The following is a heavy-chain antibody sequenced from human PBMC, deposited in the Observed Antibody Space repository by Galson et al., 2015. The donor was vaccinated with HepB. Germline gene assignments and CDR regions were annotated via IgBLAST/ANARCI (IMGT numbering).Heavy chain of an antibody. CDR3: ASGGTSATCHKFDY. J-gene: IGHJ4*02. V-gene: IGHV3-23*01. CDR1: GFTFGDYA. D-gene: IGHD3-16*01. Sequence: SLRLSCAASGFTFGDYAMSWVRQAPGKGLEWVSAISGSGGSTYYADSVKGRFTISRDNSKNTLYLQMNSLRAEDTAVYYCASGGTSATCHKFDYGAQGTLVPVSS. CDR2: ISGSGGST.